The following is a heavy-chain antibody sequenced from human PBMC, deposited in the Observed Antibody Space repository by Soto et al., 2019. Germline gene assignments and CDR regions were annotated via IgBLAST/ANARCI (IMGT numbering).Heavy chain of an antibody. CDR2: ISSSSSYI. J-gene: IGHJ4*02. D-gene: IGHD3-3*01. Sequence: GGSLTLSCAASGFTFSSYSMNWVRQAPGKGLEWVSSISSSSSYIYYADSVKGRFTISRDNAKNPLYLQMNSLRAEDTAVYYCARRVLWSGYYTGDGGVGYWGQGTLVTVSS. V-gene: IGHV3-21*01. CDR1: GFTFSSYS. CDR3: ARRVLWSGYYTGDGGVGY.